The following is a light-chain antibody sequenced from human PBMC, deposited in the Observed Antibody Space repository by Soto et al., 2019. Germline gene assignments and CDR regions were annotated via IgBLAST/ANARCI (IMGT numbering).Light chain of an antibody. CDR1: QSISSY. Sequence: DIQMTQSPSSLSASLGDRVTITCRASQSISSYLNWYQQKPGKAPKLLIYAASSLQSGVPSRFSGSGSGTDFTLTISSLQPDAFATYYCQQYNSYSRTFGQGTKVDIK. J-gene: IGKJ1*01. V-gene: IGKV1-39*01. CDR2: AAS. CDR3: QQYNSYSRT.